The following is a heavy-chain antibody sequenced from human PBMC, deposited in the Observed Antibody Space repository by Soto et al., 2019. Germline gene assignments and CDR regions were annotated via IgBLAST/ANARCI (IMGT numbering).Heavy chain of an antibody. V-gene: IGHV3-23*01. CDR2: ISGSGGST. Sequence: GSLRLSWAASGFTFSSYAMSWVRQAPGKGLEWVSAISGSGGSTYYADSVKGRFTISRDNSKNTLYLQMNSLRAEDTAVYYCAKDHPSRDFWRGYASPYYCYYGTEVWGQETTVGISS. D-gene: IGHD3-3*01. CDR1: GFTFSSYA. CDR3: AKDHPSRDFWRGYASPYYCYYGTEV. J-gene: IGHJ6*01.